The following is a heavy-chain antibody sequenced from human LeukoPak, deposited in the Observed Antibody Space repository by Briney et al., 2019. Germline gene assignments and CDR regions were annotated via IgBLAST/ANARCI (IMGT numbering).Heavy chain of an antibody. Sequence: PSETLSLTCAVYGGSFSGYYWSWIRQPPGKGLEWIGEINHSGSTNYKPSLKSRVTISVDTSKNQFSLKLSSVTAADTAVYYCASSPGSSVATADYWGQGTLGTVSS. CDR3: ASSPGSSVATADY. D-gene: IGHD6-6*01. J-gene: IGHJ4*02. CDR1: GGSFSGYY. V-gene: IGHV4-34*01. CDR2: INHSGST.